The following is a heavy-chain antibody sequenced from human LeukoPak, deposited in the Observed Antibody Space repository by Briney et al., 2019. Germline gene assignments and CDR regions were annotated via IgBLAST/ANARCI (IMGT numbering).Heavy chain of an antibody. CDR3: AKLVTHFDY. CDR2: ISGSGGNT. D-gene: IGHD4-23*01. Sequence: GGSLRLSCAASGFTFSSYAMSWVRQAPGKGLEWVSSISGSGGNTYYADSVKGRFTISKDNSKNTLYMQMNSLRAEDTAVYYCAKLVTHFDYWGQGTLVTVSS. J-gene: IGHJ4*02. CDR1: GFTFSSYA. V-gene: IGHV3-23*01.